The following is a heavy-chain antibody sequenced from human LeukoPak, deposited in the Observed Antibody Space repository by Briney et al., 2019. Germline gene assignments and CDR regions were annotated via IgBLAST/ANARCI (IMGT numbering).Heavy chain of an antibody. J-gene: IGHJ4*02. CDR3: ARGRYNRSWYEADFDY. V-gene: IGHV3-64*01. D-gene: IGHD6-13*01. CDR1: GFTFSSHA. Sequence: PGRSLRLSCAASGFTFSSHARHWVRQAPGTGLEFVAGIIRNGGSIYYANSVKGRFSISRDNSKNTLYLQMGSLRVDDMAVYYCARGRYNRSWYEADFDYWGQGTLVTVSS. CDR2: IIRNGGSI.